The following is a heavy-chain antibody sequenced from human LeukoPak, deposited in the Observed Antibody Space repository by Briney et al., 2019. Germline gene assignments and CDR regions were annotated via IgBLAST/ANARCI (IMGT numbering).Heavy chain of an antibody. CDR2: ISSSSRTK. Sequence: GGSLGLSCAASGFTFSRYSMNWVRQAPGKGLEWVSYISSSSRTKYYADSVKGRFTISRDNAKNSLYLQMSSLRAEDTAVYYCARRGGYGDSYWYFDLWGRGTLVTVSS. CDR3: ARRGGYGDSYWYFDL. V-gene: IGHV3-48*01. J-gene: IGHJ2*01. CDR1: GFTFSRYS. D-gene: IGHD5-12*01.